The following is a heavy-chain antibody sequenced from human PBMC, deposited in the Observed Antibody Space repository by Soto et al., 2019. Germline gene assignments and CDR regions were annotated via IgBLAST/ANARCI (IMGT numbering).Heavy chain of an antibody. CDR3: ARRGIPRPPFDY. Sequence: ETLSLTCAVYGGSFSGYYWSWIRQPPGKGLEWIGEINHSGSTNYNPSLKSRVTISVDTSKNQFSLKLSSVTAADTAVYYCARRGIPRPPFDYWGQGTLVTVSS. CDR2: INHSGST. V-gene: IGHV4-34*01. J-gene: IGHJ4*02. D-gene: IGHD2-21*01. CDR1: GGSFSGYY.